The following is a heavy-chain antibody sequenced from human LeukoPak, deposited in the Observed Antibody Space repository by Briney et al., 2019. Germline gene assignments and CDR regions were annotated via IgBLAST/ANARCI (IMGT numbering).Heavy chain of an antibody. CDR2: IYPGDSDT. D-gene: IGHD2-15*01. J-gene: IGHJ3*02. CDR3: ASPRGYCSGGSCHTNAFDI. Sequence: GESLKISCKGSGYSFSNYWIGWVRQMPGKGLEWMGIIYPGDSDTRYSPSFQGQVTISADKSTSTAYLQWSSLKASDTAMYYCASPRGYCSGGSCHTNAFDIWGQGTMVTVSS. V-gene: IGHV5-51*01. CDR1: GYSFSNYW.